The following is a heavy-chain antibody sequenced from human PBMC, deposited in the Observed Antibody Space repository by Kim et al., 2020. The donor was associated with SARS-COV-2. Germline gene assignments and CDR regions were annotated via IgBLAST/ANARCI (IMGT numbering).Heavy chain of an antibody. J-gene: IGHJ4*02. CDR3: AKGDGWYSWV. Sequence: GGSLRLSCAASGFSFSSYAMSWVRQAPGKGLEWVSAISGSSSSTYYADSVKGRFTISREISKNILYLQWNSWRAEDTAVNYCAKGDGWYSWVWGQRPPVT. V-gene: IGHV3-23*01. CDR2: ISGSSSST. CDR1: GFSFSSYA. D-gene: IGHD6-19*01.